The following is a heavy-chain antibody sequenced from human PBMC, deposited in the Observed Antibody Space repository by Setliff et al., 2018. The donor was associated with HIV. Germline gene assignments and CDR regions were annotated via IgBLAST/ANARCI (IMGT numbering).Heavy chain of an antibody. D-gene: IGHD2-21*01. J-gene: IGHJ6*03. CDR3: ARVGLAYSGDMDV. V-gene: IGHV4-61*09. CDR1: GDSISSGSYY. Sequence: SETLSLTCTVSGDSISSGSYYWSWIRQPAGKGLEWIGHVYTSGSTDYNPSLNGRLTISIDTSRNQFSLRLNSVTAADTAVYFCARVGLAYSGDMDVWGKGTTVTVSS. CDR2: VYTSGST.